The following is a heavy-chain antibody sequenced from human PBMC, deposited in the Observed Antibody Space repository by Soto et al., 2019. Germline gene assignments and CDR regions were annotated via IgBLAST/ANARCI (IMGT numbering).Heavy chain of an antibody. V-gene: IGHV3-21*01. CDR2: ISSSSSYI. J-gene: IGHJ3*02. Sequence: PGGSLRLSCAASGFTFSSYSMNWVRQAPGKGLEWVSSISSSSSYIYYADSVKGRFTISRDNAKNSLYLQMNSLRAEDTAVYYCARDPGPPQIDDAFDIWGQGTLVTVSS. CDR1: GFTFSSYS. CDR3: ARDPGPPQIDDAFDI.